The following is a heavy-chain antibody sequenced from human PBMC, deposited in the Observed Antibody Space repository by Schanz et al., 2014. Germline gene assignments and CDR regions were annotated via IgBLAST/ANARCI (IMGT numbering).Heavy chain of an antibody. CDR1: GFSFRKSA. V-gene: IGHV3-33*08. CDR2: ISYDGSSK. Sequence: VQLLESGGGLVQPGGSLRLSCAASGFSFRKSAMSWVRQAPGKGLEWVALISYDGSSKNHADSVQGRFTISRDNSKNALYLQMDSLRAEDTAVYYCARGIITMVRGGDVGAFDIWGQGTMVTVSS. CDR3: ARGIITMVRGGDVGAFDI. J-gene: IGHJ3*02. D-gene: IGHD3-10*01.